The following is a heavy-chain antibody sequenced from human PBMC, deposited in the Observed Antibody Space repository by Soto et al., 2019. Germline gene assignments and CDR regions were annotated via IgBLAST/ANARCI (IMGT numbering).Heavy chain of an antibody. CDR2: IIPILGIA. Sequence: SVKVSCKASGGTFSSYTISWVRQAPGQGLEWMGRIIPILGIANYAQKFQGRVTITADKSTSTAYMELSSLRSEDTAVYYCARATTVGWFDPWGQGTLVTVSS. D-gene: IGHD4-17*01. CDR1: GGTFSSYT. J-gene: IGHJ5*02. V-gene: IGHV1-69*02. CDR3: ARATTVGWFDP.